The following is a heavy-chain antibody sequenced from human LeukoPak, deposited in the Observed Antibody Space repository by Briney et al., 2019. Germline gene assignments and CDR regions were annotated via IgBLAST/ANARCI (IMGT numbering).Heavy chain of an antibody. J-gene: IGHJ1*01. CDR2: ISFDGSNK. CDR1: GFTFSSYG. V-gene: IGHV3-30*03. CDR3: AGAVAGSSDFQH. D-gene: IGHD6-19*01. Sequence: PGGSLRLSCTASGFTFSSYGMNWVRQAPGKGLEWVAVISFDGSNKFYPDSVRGRFTISRDNSKNTLYLQMNSVRAEDTAVYYCAGAVAGSSDFQHWGQGTLVTVSS.